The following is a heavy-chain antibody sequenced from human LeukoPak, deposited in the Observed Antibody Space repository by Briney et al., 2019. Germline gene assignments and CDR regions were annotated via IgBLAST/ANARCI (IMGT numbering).Heavy chain of an antibody. J-gene: IGHJ4*02. D-gene: IGHD3-10*01. CDR1: GGTFSSYA. CDR2: IIPILGIA. V-gene: IGHV1-69*04. CDR3: ARREVRGVIIPHY. Sequence: SVKVSCKAPGGTFSSYAVSWVRQAPGQGLEWMGRIIPILGIANYAQKFQGRVTITADKSTSTAYMELSSLRSEDTAVYYCARREVRGVIIPHYWGQGTLVTVSS.